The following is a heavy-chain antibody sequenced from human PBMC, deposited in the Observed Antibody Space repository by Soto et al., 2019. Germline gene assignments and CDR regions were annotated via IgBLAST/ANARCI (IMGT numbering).Heavy chain of an antibody. CDR2: IYYSGST. CDR3: ARDSWSNHAFDI. Sequence: QVQLQESGPGLVKPSQTLSLTCTVSGGSISSGGYYWSWIRQHPGKGLEWIGYIYYSGSTYYNPSLKSRVTTSVDTSKNQFSLKLSSVTAADTAVYYCARDSWSNHAFDIWGQGTMVTVSS. V-gene: IGHV4-31*03. CDR1: GGSISSGGYY. J-gene: IGHJ3*02.